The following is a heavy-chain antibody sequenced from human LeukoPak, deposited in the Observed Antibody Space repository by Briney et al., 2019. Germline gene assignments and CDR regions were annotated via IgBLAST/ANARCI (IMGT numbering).Heavy chain of an antibody. CDR1: GYTFTGYY. D-gene: IGHD2-15*01. J-gene: IGHJ3*02. CDR2: INPNSGGT. CDR3: ARPQPKYCSGGSCYWGAFDI. V-gene: IGHV1-2*02. Sequence: GASVKVSCKASGYTFTGYYMHWVRQAPGQGLEWMGWINPNSGGTNYAQKFQGRVTMTRDTSISTAYMELSRLRSDDTAVYYCARPQPKYCSGGSCYWGAFDIWGQGTMVTVSS.